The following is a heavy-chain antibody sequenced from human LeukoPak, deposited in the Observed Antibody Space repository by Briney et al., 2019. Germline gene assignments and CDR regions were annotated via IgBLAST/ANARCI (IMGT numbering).Heavy chain of an antibody. J-gene: IGHJ4*02. CDR1: GYSFSSYG. Sequence: ASVRVSCKASGYSFSSYGISWVRQAPGQGLEWMGWISAYNGNTNYAQKLQGRVTMTTDTSTSTAYMELRSLRSDDTAVYYCARLVGRELLGDYWGQGTLVTVSS. CDR2: ISAYNGNT. D-gene: IGHD1-26*01. CDR3: ARLVGRELLGDY. V-gene: IGHV1-18*01.